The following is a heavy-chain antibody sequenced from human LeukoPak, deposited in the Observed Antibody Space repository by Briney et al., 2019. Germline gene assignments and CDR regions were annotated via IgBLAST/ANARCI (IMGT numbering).Heavy chain of an antibody. CDR1: GGTFSSYT. V-gene: IGHV1-69*02. CDR3: AHITNTMVRGVILNWFDP. CDR2: IIPILGIA. D-gene: IGHD3-10*01. J-gene: IGHJ5*02. Sequence: ASVKVSCKASGGTFSSYTISRVRQAPGQGLEWMGRIIPILGIANYAQKFQGRVTITADKSTSTAYMELSSLRSEDTAVYYCAHITNTMVRGVILNWFDPWGQGTLVTVSS.